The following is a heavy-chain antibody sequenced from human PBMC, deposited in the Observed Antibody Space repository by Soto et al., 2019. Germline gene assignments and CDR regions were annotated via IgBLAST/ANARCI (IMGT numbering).Heavy chain of an antibody. D-gene: IGHD2-2*01. V-gene: IGHV1-69*18. CDR3: ARDPGQDCSTTSCYHRGWFDP. J-gene: IGHJ5*02. CDR1: GGSFRSDV. CDR2: IIPIFGVA. Sequence: QVQLVQSGPEVKKPGSSVKVSCKASGGSFRSDVFSWVRQAPGQGLEWMGRIIPIFGVANYAQKFQDRVTITADEASSTVYMELSSLTSDDTAVYYCARDPGQDCSTTSCYHRGWFDPWGQGTLVTVSS.